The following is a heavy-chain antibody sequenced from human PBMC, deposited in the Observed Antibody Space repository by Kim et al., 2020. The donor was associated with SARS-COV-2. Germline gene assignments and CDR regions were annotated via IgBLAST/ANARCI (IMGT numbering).Heavy chain of an antibody. D-gene: IGHD3-10*01. CDR2: ISSSSSYI. Sequence: GGSLRLSCAASGFTFSSYSMNWVRQAPGKGLEWVSSISSSSSYIYYADSVKGRFTISRDNAKNSLYLQMNSLRAEDTAVYYCVRSEGEYDAFDIWGQGTMVTVSS. CDR3: VRSEGEYDAFDI. CDR1: GFTFSSYS. V-gene: IGHV3-21*01. J-gene: IGHJ3*02.